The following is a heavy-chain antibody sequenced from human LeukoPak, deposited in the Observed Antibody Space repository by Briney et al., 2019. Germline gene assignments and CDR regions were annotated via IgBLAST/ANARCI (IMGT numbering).Heavy chain of an antibody. J-gene: IGHJ6*02. CDR3: ARCKGGWSDHFYGMDV. D-gene: IGHD6-19*01. CDR1: GFTFSSYA. V-gene: IGHV3-23*01. CDR2: IGGSGGST. Sequence: PGGSLRLSCAASGFTFSSYAMSWVRQAPGKGLEWFSAIGGSGGSTYYADSVKGRFTISRDKSKNTLYLQMNNLRAEDTAVYYCARCKGGWSDHFYGMDVWGQGTTVTVSS.